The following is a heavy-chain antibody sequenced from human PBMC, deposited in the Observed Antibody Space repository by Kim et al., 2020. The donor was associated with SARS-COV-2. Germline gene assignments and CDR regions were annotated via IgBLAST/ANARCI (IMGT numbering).Heavy chain of an antibody. Sequence: ASVKVSCKASGYTFTSYYMHWVRQAPGQGLEWMGIINPSGGSTSYAQKFQGRVTMTRDTSTSTVYMELSSLRSEDTAVYYCARGSLLQQLVSDYYYYGMDVWGQGTTVTVSS. CDR2: INPSGGST. D-gene: IGHD6-13*01. CDR1: GYTFTSYY. J-gene: IGHJ6*02. CDR3: ARGSLLQQLVSDYYYYGMDV. V-gene: IGHV1-46*01.